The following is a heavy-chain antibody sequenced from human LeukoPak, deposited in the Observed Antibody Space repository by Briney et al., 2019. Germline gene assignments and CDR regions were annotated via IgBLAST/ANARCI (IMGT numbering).Heavy chain of an antibody. V-gene: IGHV3-23*01. Sequence: PGGSLRLSCAASGFTFSSYGMSGVRQAPGKGLEGGSAISGSGGSTYYADSAKGRFTISRDNSKNTLYLQMNSLGAEDTAVYYCARVVDHDYGDYYLDYWGQGTLATVSS. CDR2: ISGSGGST. J-gene: IGHJ4*02. D-gene: IGHD4-17*01. CDR1: GFTFSSYG. CDR3: ARVVDHDYGDYYLDY.